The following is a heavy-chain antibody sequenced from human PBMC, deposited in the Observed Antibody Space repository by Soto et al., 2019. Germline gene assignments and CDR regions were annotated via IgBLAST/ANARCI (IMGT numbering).Heavy chain of an antibody. Sequence: QVLLVQSGADVKKPGASVKVSCKTSGYTFTEFDINWLRQAPGQGLEWMGWMNTNTGNTGCAQKFQARVTMTRDTSISTADMELRRLRSEDRAGYYCARVVRFFGWHAGYWGQGTLVTVSS. D-gene: IGHD3-9*01. CDR3: ARVVRFFGWHAGY. CDR2: MNTNTGNT. J-gene: IGHJ4*02. V-gene: IGHV1-8*01. CDR1: GYTFTEFD.